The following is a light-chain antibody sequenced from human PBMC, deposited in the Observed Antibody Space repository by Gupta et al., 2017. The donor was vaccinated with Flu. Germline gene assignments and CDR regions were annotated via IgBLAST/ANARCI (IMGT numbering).Light chain of an antibody. V-gene: IGKV3-11*01. CDR3: QQRSSRPMYT. CDR1: QSVSPS. CDR2: DAC. J-gene: IGKJ2*01. Sequence: DIVLTQSPATQSLSPGETAILSCRASQSVSPSIVWYQQKPGQAPRLLMFDACRRASGTPSRFSGSGSGTDXTLTISXREQEDFAVYYCQQRSSRPMYTFGXGTKLEI.